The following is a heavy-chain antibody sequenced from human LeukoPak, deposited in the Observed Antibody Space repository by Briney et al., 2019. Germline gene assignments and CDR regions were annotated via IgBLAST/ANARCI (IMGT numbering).Heavy chain of an antibody. CDR3: ARGQPGYSSSWSDY. V-gene: IGHV1-24*01. Sequence: ASVKVSCKVSGYILTESSMHWVRQAPGKGLEWMGGFDPENGEKIYAQNFQGRVTITEDTSTDTAYMELSSLRSEDTAVYYCARGQPGYSSSWSDYWGQGTLVTVSS. D-gene: IGHD6-13*01. CDR1: GYILTESS. CDR2: FDPENGEK. J-gene: IGHJ4*02.